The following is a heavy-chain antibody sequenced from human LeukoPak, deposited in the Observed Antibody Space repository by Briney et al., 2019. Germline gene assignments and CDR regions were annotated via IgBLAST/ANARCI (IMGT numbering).Heavy chain of an antibody. CDR3: ARHGSRAVAGYFDY. CDR1: VDSISSYY. J-gene: IGHJ4*02. Sequence: LXLTCTVSVDSISSYYWSWIRQSPGKGLEGIGCIYYSGSTYYNPSLTSRVTISVDTSKNQFSLRLTSVTAADTAVYYCARHGSRAVAGYFDYWGQGTLVXVSS. V-gene: IGHV4-59*08. D-gene: IGHD6-19*01. CDR2: IYYSGST.